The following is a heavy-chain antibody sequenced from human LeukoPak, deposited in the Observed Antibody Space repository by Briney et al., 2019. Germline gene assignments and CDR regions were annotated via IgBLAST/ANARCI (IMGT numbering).Heavy chain of an antibody. Sequence: SETLSLTCAVSGGSISSSNWWSWVRQPPGKGLEWIGEIYQSGSTNYNPSRKSRVTISLDKSKNQFSLKLKSVTAADTAVYYCARAMIRGVDFDYWGQGTLVTVSS. CDR2: IYQSGST. J-gene: IGHJ4*02. V-gene: IGHV4-4*02. CDR3: ARAMIRGVDFDY. CDR1: GGSISSSNW. D-gene: IGHD3-10*01.